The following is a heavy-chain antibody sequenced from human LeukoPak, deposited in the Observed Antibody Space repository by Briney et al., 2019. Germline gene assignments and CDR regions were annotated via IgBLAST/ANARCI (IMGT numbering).Heavy chain of an antibody. CDR2: IYYSGST. J-gene: IGHJ5*02. V-gene: IGHV4-39*01. CDR1: GGSISSSSYY. Sequence: SETLSLTCTVSGGSISSSSYYWGWIRQPPGKGLEWIGSIYYSGSTYYNPSLKSRVTISVDTSKNQFSLKLSSVTAADTAVYYCARQTGPFDTWGQGTLVTVSS. D-gene: IGHD1-1*01. CDR3: ARQTGPFDT.